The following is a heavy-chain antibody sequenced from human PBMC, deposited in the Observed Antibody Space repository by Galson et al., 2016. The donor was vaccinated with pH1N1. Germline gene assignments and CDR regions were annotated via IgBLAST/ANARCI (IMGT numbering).Heavy chain of an antibody. J-gene: IGHJ4*02. Sequence: SVKVSCKASGYTFTEYYIHWVRQAPGQGLEWMGRINSKTGRTDYAQSFQGRVTMTTDTSISAAYMDLNRLRSDDTAVYYCARAPMGSTLYYCDYWGQGTLVTVSS. D-gene: IGHD1-26*01. CDR1: GYTFTEYY. V-gene: IGHV1-2*06. CDR2: INSKTGRT. CDR3: ARAPMGSTLYYCDY.